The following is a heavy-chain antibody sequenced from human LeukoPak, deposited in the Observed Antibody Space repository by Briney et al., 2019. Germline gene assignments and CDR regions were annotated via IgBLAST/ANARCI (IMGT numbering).Heavy chain of an antibody. Sequence: PGGSLRLSCAASGFTFSSYSMNWVRQAPGKGLEWVSYISSSSSTIYYADSVKGRFTISRDNAKNSLYLQMNSLRAEDTAVYYCARSSLTSCPDYWGQGTLVTVSS. CDR1: GFTFSSYS. D-gene: IGHD2-2*01. CDR3: ARSSLTSCPDY. V-gene: IGHV3-48*01. J-gene: IGHJ4*02. CDR2: ISSSSSTI.